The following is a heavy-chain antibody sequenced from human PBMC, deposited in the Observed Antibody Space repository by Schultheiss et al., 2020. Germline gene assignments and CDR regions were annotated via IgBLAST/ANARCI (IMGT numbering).Heavy chain of an antibody. CDR3: ARSPSSWYYYYMDV. D-gene: IGHD6-13*01. CDR2: IFHTGTT. Sequence: SQTLSLTCTVSGGSISSGGYYWSWIRQPPGKGLEWIGNIFHTGTTYYNPSLKSRVTISVDTSKNQFSLKLSSVTAADTAVYYCARSPSSWYYYYMDVWGRGTTVTVSS. V-gene: IGHV4-61*08. CDR1: GGSISSGGYY. J-gene: IGHJ6*03.